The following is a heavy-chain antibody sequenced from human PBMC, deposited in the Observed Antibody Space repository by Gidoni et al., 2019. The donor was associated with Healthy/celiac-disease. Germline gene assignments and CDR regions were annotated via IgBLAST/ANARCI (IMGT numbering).Heavy chain of an antibody. CDR2: IKQDGSEK. D-gene: IGHD6-19*01. CDR1: GFTFSSYW. Sequence: EVQLVESGGGLVQPGGSLRLSCAASGFTFSSYWMSWVRQAPGKGLGWVANIKQDGSEKYYVDSVKGRFTISRDNAKNSLYLQMNSLRAEDTAVYYCARGSISGWEGEDYWGQGTLVTVSS. CDR3: ARGSISGWEGEDY. V-gene: IGHV3-7*01. J-gene: IGHJ4*02.